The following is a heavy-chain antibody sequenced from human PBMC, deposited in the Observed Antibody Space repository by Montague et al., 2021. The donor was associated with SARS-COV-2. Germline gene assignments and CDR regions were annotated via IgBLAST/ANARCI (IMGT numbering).Heavy chain of an antibody. CDR2: ISDSGST. Sequence: SETLSLTCSVSGTSITTYSWNWIRQPPGKGLEWIGYISDSGSTNYSPSLKSRVTMSVDTSKNHMSLKLTSVTAADTAVYYCARGCLSYFGAECHCYGMDVWGQGTTVTVSS. J-gene: IGHJ6*02. CDR3: ARGCLSYFGAECHCYGMDV. D-gene: IGHD4/OR15-4a*01. V-gene: IGHV4-59*01. CDR1: GTSITTYS.